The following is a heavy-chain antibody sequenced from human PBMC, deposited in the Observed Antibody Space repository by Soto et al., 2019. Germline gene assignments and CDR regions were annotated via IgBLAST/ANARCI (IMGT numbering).Heavy chain of an antibody. CDR2: INPNSGGT. CDR3: ARERAGGRGWNSGWFDP. D-gene: IGHD6-19*01. J-gene: IGHJ5*02. Sequence: ASVKVSCKASGYTFTGYYMHWVRQAPGQGLEWMGWINPNSGGTNYAQKVQGRVTMTRDTSISTAYMELSRLRSDDTSVYYCARERAGGRGWNSGWFDPWGQGTLVTVSS. V-gene: IGHV1-2*02. CDR1: GYTFTGYY.